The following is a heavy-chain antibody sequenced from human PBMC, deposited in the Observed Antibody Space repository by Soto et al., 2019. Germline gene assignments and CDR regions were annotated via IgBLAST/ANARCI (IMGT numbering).Heavy chain of an antibody. V-gene: IGHV1-18*01. CDR1: GYTFTSYG. CDR3: ASQYYDFWSGWLNWFDP. D-gene: IGHD3-3*01. CDR2: ISAYNGNT. J-gene: IGHJ5*02. Sequence: ASVKVSCKASGYTFTSYGISWVRQAPGQGLEWMGWISAYNGNTNYAQKLQGRVTMTTDTSTSTAYMELRSLRSDDTAVYYCASQYYDFWSGWLNWFDPWGQGTLVTVSS.